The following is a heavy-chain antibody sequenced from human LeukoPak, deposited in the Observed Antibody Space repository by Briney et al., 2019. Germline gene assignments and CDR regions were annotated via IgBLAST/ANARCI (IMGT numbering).Heavy chain of an antibody. CDR2: ISYDGSNK. J-gene: IGHJ6*02. CDR1: GFTFSSFG. V-gene: IGHV3-30*03. D-gene: IGHD5-12*01. CDR3: GRLMGGYDSYFYGMDV. Sequence: GRSLRLSCAASGFTFSSFGMHWVRQAPGKGLEWVAVISYDGSNKYYADSVKGRFTISRDNSQNTLYLRMNSLRPEDTAVYYCGRLMGGYDSYFYGMDVWGQGTTVTVSS.